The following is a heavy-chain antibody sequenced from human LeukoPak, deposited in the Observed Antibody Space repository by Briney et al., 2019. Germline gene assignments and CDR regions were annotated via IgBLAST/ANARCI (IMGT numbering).Heavy chain of an antibody. Sequence: ASVKVSCKASGGTFSSYAISWVRQAPGQGLEWMGRVIPILGIANYAQKFQGRVTITADKSTSTAYMELSSLRSEDTAVYYCARDAAYCGGDCYAGGYWGQGTLVTVSS. CDR2: VIPILGIA. CDR3: ARDAAYCGGDCYAGGY. CDR1: GGTFSSYA. J-gene: IGHJ4*02. D-gene: IGHD2-21*02. V-gene: IGHV1-69*04.